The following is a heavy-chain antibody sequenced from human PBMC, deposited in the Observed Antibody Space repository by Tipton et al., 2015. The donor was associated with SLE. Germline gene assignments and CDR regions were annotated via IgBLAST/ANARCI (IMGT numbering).Heavy chain of an antibody. D-gene: IGHD3-3*01. CDR1: GGSISSSSYY. Sequence: LRLSCTVSGGSISSSSYYWGWIRQPPGKGLEWIGSIYYSGSTNYNPSLKSRVTISVDTSKNQFSLKLSSVTAADTAVYYCARDRGRAYYDFWSAEGWFDPWGQGTLVTVSS. J-gene: IGHJ5*02. V-gene: IGHV4-39*07. CDR2: IYYSGST. CDR3: ARDRGRAYYDFWSAEGWFDP.